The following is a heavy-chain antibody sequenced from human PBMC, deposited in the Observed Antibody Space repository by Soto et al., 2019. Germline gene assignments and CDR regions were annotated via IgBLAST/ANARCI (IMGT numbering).Heavy chain of an antibody. D-gene: IGHD3-22*01. CDR2: VNHIGIT. J-gene: IGHJ4*02. V-gene: IGHV4-34*01. CDR3: ARATQFFYDSRGYSKNFDF. CDR1: GGSFSGYF. Sequence: LSLTCGVSGGSFSGYFWTWIRQPPGKGLEWIGEVNHIGITNYNPSLRSRLNLSIDTAKKQFPLKLTSVTAADTAVYYCARATQFFYDSRGYSKNFDFWGQGTLVTVSS.